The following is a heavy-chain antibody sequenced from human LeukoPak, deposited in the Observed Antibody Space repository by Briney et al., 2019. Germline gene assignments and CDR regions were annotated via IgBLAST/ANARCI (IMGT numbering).Heavy chain of an antibody. CDR2: IYSGGST. Sequence: GGSLRLSCAAYGFTVSNNYMSWVRQAPGEGLEWVSVIYSGGSTYYADSVKGRFTISRDNSKSTLYLQMNSLRAEDTAVYYCAMNWNPYYFDYWGQGTLVSVSS. J-gene: IGHJ4*02. CDR3: AMNWNPYYFDY. V-gene: IGHV3-66*02. D-gene: IGHD1-1*01. CDR1: GFTVSNNY.